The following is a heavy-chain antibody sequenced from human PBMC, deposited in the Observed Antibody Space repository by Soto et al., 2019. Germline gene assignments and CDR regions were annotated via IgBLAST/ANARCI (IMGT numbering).Heavy chain of an antibody. Sequence: GGSLRLSCAVSGFSVSSTYMNWVRQAPGKGLEWVSVIYSGGGTYYADSVKGRFTISRDNSKNTLDLQMNSLRVEDTAVYYCARVYYDYIWGSYPLVYWGQGTLVTVSS. J-gene: IGHJ4*02. CDR3: ARVYYDYIWGSYPLVY. V-gene: IGHV3-53*01. D-gene: IGHD3-16*02. CDR2: IYSGGGT. CDR1: GFSVSSTY.